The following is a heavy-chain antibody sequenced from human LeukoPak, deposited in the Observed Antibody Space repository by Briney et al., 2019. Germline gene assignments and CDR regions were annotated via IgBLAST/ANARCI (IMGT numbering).Heavy chain of an antibody. CDR1: GFNLRDYY. Sequence: GGSLRLSCVASGFNLRDYYMSWIRQAPGKGLEWLSYISNAGTTIYYADSLKGRFTISRDNAKNSLYLQMNSLRAEDTAFYYCARDPGSSDTSGYFYPGKFTYWGQGSLVTVSS. V-gene: IGHV3-11*01. CDR2: ISNAGTTI. J-gene: IGHJ4*02. CDR3: ARDPGSSDTSGYFYPGKFTY. D-gene: IGHD3-22*01.